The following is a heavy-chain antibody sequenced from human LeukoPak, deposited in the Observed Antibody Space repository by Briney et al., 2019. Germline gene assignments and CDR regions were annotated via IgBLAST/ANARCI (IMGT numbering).Heavy chain of an antibody. D-gene: IGHD6-13*01. V-gene: IGHV3-7*01. CDR3: ALRKYNSSPSGFDI. Sequence: GGSLRLSCAASGFTFSSYWMSWVRQAPGKGLEWVANIKQDGSEKYYVDSVKGRFTISRDNAKNSLYLQMNSLRAEDTAVYYCALRKYNSSPSGFDIWGQGTMVTVSS. CDR1: GFTFSSYW. J-gene: IGHJ3*02. CDR2: IKQDGSEK.